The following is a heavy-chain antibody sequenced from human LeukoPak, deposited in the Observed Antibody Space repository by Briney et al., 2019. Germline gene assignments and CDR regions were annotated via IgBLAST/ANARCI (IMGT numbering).Heavy chain of an antibody. CDR1: GYTFTSYA. V-gene: IGHV1-69*13. Sequence: RASVTVSFTASGYTFTSYAISWVRQAPGQGLEWMGGIIPIFGTANYSQKFRGRVTITADESTSTAYMELSSLRSEDTAVYYCAKNTPPLYYDFWSGYPDPGDYYYYYGMDVWGQGTTVTVSS. D-gene: IGHD3-3*01. CDR2: IIPIFGTA. J-gene: IGHJ6*02. CDR3: AKNTPPLYYDFWSGYPDPGDYYYYYGMDV.